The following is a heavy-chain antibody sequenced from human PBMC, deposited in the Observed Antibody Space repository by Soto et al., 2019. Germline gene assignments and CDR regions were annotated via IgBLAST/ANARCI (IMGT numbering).Heavy chain of an antibody. D-gene: IGHD6-13*01. CDR1: GGSFSGYS. Sequence: SETLSLTCAVYGGSFSGYSWSWIRQPPGTGLEWIGEINHSGSTNYNPSLKSRVTISVDTSKNQFSLKLSSVTAADTAVYYCARGGGSAAGFYYYYGMDVWGQGTTVTVSS. CDR3: ARGGGSAAGFYYYYGMDV. J-gene: IGHJ6*02. V-gene: IGHV4-34*01. CDR2: INHSGST.